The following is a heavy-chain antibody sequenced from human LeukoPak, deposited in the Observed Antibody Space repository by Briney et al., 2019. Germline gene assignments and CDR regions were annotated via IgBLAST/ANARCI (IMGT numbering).Heavy chain of an antibody. Sequence: PSETLSLTCTVSGGSISSSSYYWGWIRQPPGKGLEWIGNIYYSGSTYYNPSLKSRVLISVDTSKNQLSLKLSSVTAADTAVYYCARLRGGSGDFFDFWGQGTLVTVSS. CDR3: ARLRGGSGDFFDF. V-gene: IGHV4-39*01. J-gene: IGHJ4*02. CDR2: IYYSGST. D-gene: IGHD1-26*01. CDR1: GGSISSSSYY.